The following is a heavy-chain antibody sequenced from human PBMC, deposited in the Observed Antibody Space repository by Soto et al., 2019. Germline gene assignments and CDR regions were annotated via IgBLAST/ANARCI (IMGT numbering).Heavy chain of an antibody. CDR1: GYTLTELS. CDR3: ATEGLSSGWFGLGG. CDR2: FDPEDGET. J-gene: IGHJ4*02. Sequence: APVKVSCKVSGYTLTELSMHWVRQAPGKGLEWMGGFDPEDGETIYAQKFQGRVTMTEDTSTDTAYMELSSLRSEDTAVYYCATEGLSSGWFGLGGWGQGTLVTVSS. D-gene: IGHD6-19*01. V-gene: IGHV1-24*01.